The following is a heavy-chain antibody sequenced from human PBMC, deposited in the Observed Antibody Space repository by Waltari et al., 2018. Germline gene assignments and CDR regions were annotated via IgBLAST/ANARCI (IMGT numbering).Heavy chain of an antibody. CDR1: GGSLSGYY. D-gene: IGHD6-19*01. CDR3: AKQVAGSGWYLG. Sequence: QVRLQQWGAGLLKPSETLSLTCVVSGGSLSGYYWSWIRQPPGKGLEVIGEFNDGGTTTYNPSLKSRITVSIDTSNNQFSLNLNSVTAADTAVYYCAKQVAGSGWYLGWGQGTLVSVSS. CDR2: FNDGGTT. J-gene: IGHJ4*02. V-gene: IGHV4-34*01.